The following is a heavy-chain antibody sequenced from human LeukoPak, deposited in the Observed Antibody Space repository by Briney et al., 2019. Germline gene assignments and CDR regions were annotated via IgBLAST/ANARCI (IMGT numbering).Heavy chain of an antibody. CDR1: GFTFSGYS. CDR2: FGTRSTSI. Sequence: NAGGSLRLFCTASGFTFSGYSMNWIRQAPGKGLEWVSSFGTRSTSIYHAGSVKGRFAISRDNAKNSLYLQMNSLRAEDTALYYCAREVSEGFDFWGQGTLVTVSS. V-gene: IGHV3-21*01. J-gene: IGHJ4*02. D-gene: IGHD3-22*01. CDR3: AREVSEGFDF.